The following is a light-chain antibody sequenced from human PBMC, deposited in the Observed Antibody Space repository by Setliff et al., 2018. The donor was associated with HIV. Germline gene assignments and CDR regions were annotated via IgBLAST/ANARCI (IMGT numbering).Light chain of an antibody. J-gene: IGLJ1*01. Sequence: LTQPASVSGSPGQSITISCTGTRSDVGGYNSVSWYQQHPGKVPKVLIYEVSNRPSGVSNRFSGSKSGNTASLTISGLQADDEADYYCSSYTSSSTEVFGTGTKVTVL. V-gene: IGLV2-14*03. CDR3: SSYTSSSTEV. CDR1: RSDVGGYNS. CDR2: EVS.